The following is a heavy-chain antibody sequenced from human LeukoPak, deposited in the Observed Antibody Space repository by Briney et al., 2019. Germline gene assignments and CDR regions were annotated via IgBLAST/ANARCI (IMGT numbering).Heavy chain of an antibody. CDR3: ARNIRGYYYGSGSYYPSYYFDY. J-gene: IGHJ4*02. V-gene: IGHV4-34*01. CDR2: INHSGST. D-gene: IGHD3-10*01. Sequence: SETLSLTCAVYGGSFSGYYWSWIRQPPGKGLEWIGEINHSGSTNYNPSLKSRVTISVDTSKNQFSLKLSSVTAADTAVYYCARNIRGYYYGSGSYYPSYYFDYWGQGTLVTVSS. CDR1: GGSFSGYY.